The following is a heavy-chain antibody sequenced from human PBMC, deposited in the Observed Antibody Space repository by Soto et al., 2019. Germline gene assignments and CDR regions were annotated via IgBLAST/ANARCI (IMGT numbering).Heavy chain of an antibody. CDR2: IIPIFGIA. J-gene: IGHJ6*04. CDR1: GGTFSRYS. CDR3: AREDRDRETGLVPAAIDGMDG. V-gene: IGHV1-69*08. D-gene: IGHD2-2*01. Sequence: QVQLVQSGAEVKKPGSSVKVSCKASGGTFSRYSITWVRQAPGHGLEWIGRIIPIFGIASYAQKFQGRVTITADGSTSPGSMVLSSLRSDDTAVYYCAREDRDRETGLVPAAIDGMDGWGKGSTVTVSS.